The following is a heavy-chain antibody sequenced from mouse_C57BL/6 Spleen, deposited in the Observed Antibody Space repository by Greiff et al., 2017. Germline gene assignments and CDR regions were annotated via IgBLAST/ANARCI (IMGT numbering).Heavy chain of an antibody. CDR3: ARTRDYAMDY. CDR2: IYPGSGNT. J-gene: IGHJ4*01. V-gene: IGHV1-76*01. Sequence: VKLQQSGAELVRPGASVKLSCKASGYTFTDYYINWVKQRPGQGLEWIARIYPGSGNTYYNEKFKGKATLTAEKSSSTAYMQLSSLTSEDSAVYFCARTRDYAMDYWGQGTSVTVSS. CDR1: GYTFTDYY.